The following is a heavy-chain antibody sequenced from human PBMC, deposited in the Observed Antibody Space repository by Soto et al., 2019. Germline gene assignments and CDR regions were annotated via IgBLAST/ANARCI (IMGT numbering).Heavy chain of an antibody. CDR3: ARTNTAMVTGWFHP. CDR2: IIHILGTA. J-gene: IGHJ5*02. Sequence: QVQLVQSGAEVKKPGSSVKVSCKASGGTFSSYAISWGRQAPGQGLEWMGGIIHILGTANYAQKFQGRGTITADESTSTAYMELSSLRSEDTAMYYCARTNTAMVTGWFHPWGQGTLVTVSS. V-gene: IGHV1-69*11. CDR1: GGTFSSYA. D-gene: IGHD5-18*01.